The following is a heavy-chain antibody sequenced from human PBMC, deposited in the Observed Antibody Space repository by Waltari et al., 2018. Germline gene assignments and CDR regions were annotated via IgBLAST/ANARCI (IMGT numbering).Heavy chain of an antibody. CDR1: GFVFSTHG. J-gene: IGHJ3*01. Sequence: QVQLVESGGGVVQPGISLRLSCAASGFVFSTHGMHWVRQISGKGWEWVAFIGFDGSKIFDADSVRGRFTVSRDNFKNMLYLQMNSLRPEDSAVYYCAKDGDYSLTEYDAFDVWGRGTVVTVS. V-gene: IGHV3-30*02. D-gene: IGHD4-17*01. CDR3: AKDGDYSLTEYDAFDV. CDR2: IGFDGSKI.